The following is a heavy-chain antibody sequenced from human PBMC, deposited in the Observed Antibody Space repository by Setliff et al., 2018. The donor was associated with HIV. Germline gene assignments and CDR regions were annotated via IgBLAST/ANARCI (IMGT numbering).Heavy chain of an antibody. CDR1: GYSLSSASY. J-gene: IGHJ4*02. Sequence: TSETLSLTCSVSGYSLSSASYWGWIRQSPEKGLEWIGFIYNSVTTNYNPSLKSRATISLDASKNQFSLKLTSVTAADTAVYYCAREPDYWGQGTLVTVSS. CDR3: AREPDY. CDR2: IYNSVTT. V-gene: IGHV4-38-2*02.